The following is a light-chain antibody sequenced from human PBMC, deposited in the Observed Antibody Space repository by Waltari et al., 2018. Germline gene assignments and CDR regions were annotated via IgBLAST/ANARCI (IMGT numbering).Light chain of an antibody. CDR2: RNN. V-gene: IGLV1-47*01. Sequence: QSVLTQPPSASGTPGQRVTLPCSGSSSTIGRRYVSWYQQLPGTAPKLLIYRNNQRPSGVPDRFSGSKSGTSASLAISGLRSEDEADYYCASWDDNLSGWVFGGGTKLTVL. CDR3: ASWDDNLSGWV. CDR1: SSTIGRRY. J-gene: IGLJ3*02.